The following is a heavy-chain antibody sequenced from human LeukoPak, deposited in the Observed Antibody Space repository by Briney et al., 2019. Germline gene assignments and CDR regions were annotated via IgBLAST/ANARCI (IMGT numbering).Heavy chain of an antibody. V-gene: IGHV3-64*04. CDR1: GFTFSSYA. CDR2: ISSNGGST. Sequence: GGSLRLSCSASGFTFSSYAMHWVRQAPGKGLEYVSAISSNGGSTYYADSVKGRFTISRDNAKNSLSLQMNNLRVEDTAVYYCARAGSHWHYVYWGQGTVVTVSS. J-gene: IGHJ4*02. D-gene: IGHD3-10*01. CDR3: ARAGSHWHYVY.